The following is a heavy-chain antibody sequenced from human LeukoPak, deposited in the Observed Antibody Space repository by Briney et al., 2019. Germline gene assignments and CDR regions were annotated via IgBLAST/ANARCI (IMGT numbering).Heavy chain of an antibody. D-gene: IGHD3-3*01. CDR1: GYTFSDYY. J-gene: IGHJ5*02. CDR2: INPKSGGT. V-gene: IGHV1-2*02. Sequence: ASVKVSCTASGYTFSDYYIHWMRQVPGHGLEWMGWINPKSGGTDFAPNLRDRVTLTSDTSITTAYMEITSLTTDDIAVYYCARDLASRMSGVAHLTPDEGDTWGQGTLVTVSS. CDR3: ARDLASRMSGVAHLTPDEGDT.